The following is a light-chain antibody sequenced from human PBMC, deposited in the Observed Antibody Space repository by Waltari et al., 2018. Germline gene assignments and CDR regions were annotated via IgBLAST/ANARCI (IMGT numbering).Light chain of an antibody. V-gene: IGLV3-21*03. J-gene: IGLJ3*02. CDR2: DYT. CDR1: NTGTKS. CDR3: QLWDSGDNRVL. Sequence: SYVLTQPPPVSVAPGKTAKITCGGDNTGTKSVHWYQQRPGQAPVLVVYDYTDRPSGIPERFAGSNSGDTATLTISRVEAADEADYYCQLWDSGDNRVLFAGGTKLTVL.